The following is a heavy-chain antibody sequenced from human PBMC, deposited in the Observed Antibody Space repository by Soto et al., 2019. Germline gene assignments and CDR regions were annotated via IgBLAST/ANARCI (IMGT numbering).Heavy chain of an antibody. CDR2: ISHNGNT. J-gene: IGHJ4*02. V-gene: IGHV4-4*07. CDR3: GREIGDTGYSVAD. CDR1: GGSFSCFR. D-gene: IGHD2-15*01. Sequence: SGSLTLTCTVSGGSFSCFRWSWIRQPAWKGLEWIGRISHNGNTQYNPSLKSRVTVSADTSRNQYFLNFHSVTAADSAVYVCGREIGDTGYSVADWGQGTTVTVSS.